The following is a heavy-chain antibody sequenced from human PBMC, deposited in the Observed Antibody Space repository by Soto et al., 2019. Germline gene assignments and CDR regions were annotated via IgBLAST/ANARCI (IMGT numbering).Heavy chain of an antibody. V-gene: IGHV4-59*01. D-gene: IGHD1-26*01. CDR3: ARDKDVGATYAFDI. CDR2: IYYSGST. J-gene: IGHJ3*02. Sequence: TLSLTCFINGDSISKYYWTRLRQPPGKGLEWIGYIYYSGSTNYNPSLKSRVTISVDTSKNQFSLKLSSVTAADTAVYYCARDKDVGATYAFDIWGQGTMVT. CDR1: GDSISKYY.